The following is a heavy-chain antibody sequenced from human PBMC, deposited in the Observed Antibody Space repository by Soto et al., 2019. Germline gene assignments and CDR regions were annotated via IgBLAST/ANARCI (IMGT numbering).Heavy chain of an antibody. J-gene: IGHJ4*02. CDR1: GFSLTTDGEG. CDR3: AHSRNLITEDAQVGDFDY. V-gene: IGHV2-5*02. D-gene: IGHD3-10*01. Sequence: QITLKESGPPLVKPAQTLALTCSFSGFSLTTDGEGVGWVRQPPGEALEWLALIYWDDDERYSPSLKTRLTITKDPSKNQVVLIMTNMDPVDTATYYCAHSRNLITEDAQVGDFDYWGLGTLVTVSS. CDR2: IYWDDDE.